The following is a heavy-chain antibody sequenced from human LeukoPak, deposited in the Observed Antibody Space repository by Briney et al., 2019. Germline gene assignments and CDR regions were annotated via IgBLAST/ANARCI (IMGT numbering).Heavy chain of an antibody. CDR2: IWYDGSNK. V-gene: IGHV3-33*08. Sequence: GRSLRLSCAASGFTFSNYGMHWVRQAPGKGLEWVAVIWYDGSNKYYADSVKGRFTISRDNSKNTLYLQMNSLRAEDTAVYYCARAYIAVAAYNWFDPWGQGTLVTVSS. CDR1: GFTFSNYG. D-gene: IGHD6-19*01. J-gene: IGHJ5*02. CDR3: ARAYIAVAAYNWFDP.